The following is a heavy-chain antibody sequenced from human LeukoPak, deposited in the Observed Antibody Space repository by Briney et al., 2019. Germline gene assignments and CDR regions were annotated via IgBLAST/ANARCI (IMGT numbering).Heavy chain of an antibody. V-gene: IGHV1-2*02. CDR2: INPNSGGT. CDR3: VRVVLSTVAGPTRAYNWFDP. CDR1: GYTFTGYY. D-gene: IGHD6-19*01. J-gene: IGHJ5*02. Sequence: ASVKVSCKASGYTFTGYYMHWVRQAPGQGLEWMGWINPNSGGTNYAQKFQGRVTMTRDTSISTAYMELSRLRSDDTAVYYCVRVVLSTVAGPTRAYNWFDPWGQGTLVTVSS.